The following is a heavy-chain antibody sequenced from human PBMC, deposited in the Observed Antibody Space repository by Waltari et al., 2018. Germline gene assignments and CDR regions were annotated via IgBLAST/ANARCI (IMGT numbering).Heavy chain of an antibody. CDR1: RGTFSSYA. D-gene: IGHD2-2*01. CDR2: IIPIFGTA. V-gene: IGHV1-69*01. CDR3: ARVPGYCSSTSCPYWFDP. J-gene: IGHJ5*02. Sequence: QVPLVPSGAEVKKPGSSVNVSCQASRGTFSSYAISWVRQAPGPGLEWMGGIIPIFGTASYAQKFQGRVTITADESTSTAYMELSSLRSEDTAVYYCARVPGYCSSTSCPYWFDPWGQGTLVTVSS.